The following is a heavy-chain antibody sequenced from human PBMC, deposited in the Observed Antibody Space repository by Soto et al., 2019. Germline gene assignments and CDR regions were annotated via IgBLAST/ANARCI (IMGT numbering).Heavy chain of an antibody. CDR3: ARGSSTASRFLQY. D-gene: IGHD6-6*01. V-gene: IGHV4-34*01. J-gene: IGHJ1*01. CDR1: GGSISGYL. CDR2: IIPSGGT. Sequence: PSETLSLTCAVSGGSISGYLWSWIRQPPGKGLEWIGEIIPSGGTNYNPSLKSRVTISVDTSKNQFSLKVTSVTAADTGVYYCARGSSTASRFLQYWGQGSPVTVSS.